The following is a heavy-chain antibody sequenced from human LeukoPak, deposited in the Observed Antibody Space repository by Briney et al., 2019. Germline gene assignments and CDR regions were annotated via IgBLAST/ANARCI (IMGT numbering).Heavy chain of an antibody. V-gene: IGHV3-72*01. D-gene: IGHD3-16*01. CDR1: GFAFSDYI. CDR3: TRDGGEGGNSAFDI. CDR2: IRRGSNSYTI. Sequence: GGSLRLSCAASGFAFSDYILDWVRQAPGKGLEWVGRIRRGSNSYTIEYAASVKGRFMISRDDSKNSLYLHMNSLQTEDTAVYHCTRDGGEGGNSAFDIWGQGTKVTVSS. J-gene: IGHJ3*02.